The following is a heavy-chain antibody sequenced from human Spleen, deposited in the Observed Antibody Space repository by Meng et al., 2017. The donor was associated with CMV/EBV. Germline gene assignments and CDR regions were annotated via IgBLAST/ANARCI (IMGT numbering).Heavy chain of an antibody. CDR3: AGSGRSYWFDP. D-gene: IGHD3-10*01. CDR1: GGSFSGYY. Sequence: QVQLQESGPGLVKPSQTLSLTCAVYGGSFSGYYWSWIRQPPGKGLEWIGEINHSGSTNYNPSLKSRVTISVDTSKNQFSLKLSSVTAADTAVYYCAGSGRSYWFDPWGQGTLVTVFS. CDR2: INHSGST. V-gene: IGHV4-34*09. J-gene: IGHJ5*02.